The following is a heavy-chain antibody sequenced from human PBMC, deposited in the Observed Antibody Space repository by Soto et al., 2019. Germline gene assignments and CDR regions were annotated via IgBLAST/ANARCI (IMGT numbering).Heavy chain of an antibody. Sequence: ASVKVSCKASGYTFTSYGISWVRQAPGQGLEWMGWISAYNGNTNYAQKLQGRVTMTTDTSTSTAYMELRSLRSDDTAVYYCARGHPNSGYDVFPYYFDYWGQGTLVTVSS. V-gene: IGHV1-18*01. CDR3: ARGHPNSGYDVFPYYFDY. CDR1: GYTFTSYG. CDR2: ISAYNGNT. D-gene: IGHD5-12*01. J-gene: IGHJ4*02.